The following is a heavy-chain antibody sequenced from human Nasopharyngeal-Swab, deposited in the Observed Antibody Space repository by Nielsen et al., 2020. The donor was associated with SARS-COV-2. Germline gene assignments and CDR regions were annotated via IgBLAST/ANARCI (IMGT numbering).Heavy chain of an antibody. D-gene: IGHD3-3*01. CDR3: AKDETYYDFWSGYFRWFDP. Sequence: WIRQPPGKGLEWVSAISGSGGSTYYAESVKGRFTISRDNSKNTLYLQMNSLRAEDTAVYYCAKDETYYDFWSGYFRWFDPWGQGTLVTVSS. CDR2: ISGSGGST. J-gene: IGHJ5*02. V-gene: IGHV3-23*01.